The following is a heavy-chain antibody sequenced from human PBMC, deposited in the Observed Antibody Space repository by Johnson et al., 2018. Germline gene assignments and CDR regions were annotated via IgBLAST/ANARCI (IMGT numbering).Heavy chain of an antibody. D-gene: IGHD2-15*01. CDR1: GFTFSSYG. CDR3: ARGNGWP. J-gene: IGHJ5*02. V-gene: IGHV3-33*05. CDR2: ISYDGSNK. Sequence: QVQLVQSGGGVVQPGRSLRLSCAASGFTFSSYGMHWVRQAPGKGLEWVAVISYDGSNKYYADSVKGRFTISSDNSKNTLYLQMNSLRAEDTAVYYCARGNGWPWGQGTLVTVSS.